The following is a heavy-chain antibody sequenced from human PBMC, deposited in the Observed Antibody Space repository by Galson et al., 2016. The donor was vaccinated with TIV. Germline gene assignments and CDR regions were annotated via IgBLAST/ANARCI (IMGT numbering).Heavy chain of an antibody. CDR2: VWYEETNK. J-gene: IGHJ3*02. CDR1: GFTFSSYG. Sequence: SLRPSCAASGFTFSSYGLHWVRQAPGKGLEGAAVVWYEETNKFYEDYVNGRFTNSRDNSKNTVYLQMNSLRAEDTAVYYCARDRMWEEVLGAFNIWGQGTMVTGSS. V-gene: IGHV3-33*01. D-gene: IGHD1-26*01. CDR3: ARDRMWEEVLGAFNI.